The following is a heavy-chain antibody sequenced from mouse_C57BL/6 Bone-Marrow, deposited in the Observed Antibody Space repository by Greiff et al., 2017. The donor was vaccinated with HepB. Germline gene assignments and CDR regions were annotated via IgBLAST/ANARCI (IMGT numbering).Heavy chain of an antibody. J-gene: IGHJ3*01. CDR1: GFNIKDYY. V-gene: IGHV14-2*01. D-gene: IGHD2-1*01. CDR2: IDTEDGET. CDR3: ARDGNSAWFAY. Sequence: VQLQQSGAELVKPGASVKLSCTASGFNIKDYYMHWVKRRTEQGLEWIGRIDTEDGETKYAPKFKGKATITADTSSNTAYLQLSSLTAEDTAVYYCARDGNSAWFAYWGQGTLVTVSA.